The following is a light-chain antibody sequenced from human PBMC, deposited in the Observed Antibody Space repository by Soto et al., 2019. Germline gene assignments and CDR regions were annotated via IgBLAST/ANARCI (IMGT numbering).Light chain of an antibody. CDR3: QQYNSYSQT. J-gene: IGKJ1*01. CDR2: DAS. V-gene: IGKV3-11*01. Sequence: EIVLTQSPATLSLSPGERATLSCRASQSVSSYLAWYQQKPGQAPRLLIYDASNRATGIPARFSGSGSGTDFTLTISSLQPDDFATYYCQQYNSYSQTFGQGTKV. CDR1: QSVSSY.